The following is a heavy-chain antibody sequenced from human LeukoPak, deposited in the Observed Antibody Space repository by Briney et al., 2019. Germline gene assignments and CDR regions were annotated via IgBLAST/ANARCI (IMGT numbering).Heavy chain of an antibody. CDR3: ATTSYYYDSPDY. V-gene: IGHV4-38-2*02. J-gene: IGHJ4*02. Sequence: SETLSLTCSVSGYSISSGYYWGWIRQPPGKGLEWIGSIYYSWDTYYNPSLKSRVTISVDTSKNQFSLKLSSVTAADTAVYYCATTSYYYDSPDYWGQGTLVTVSS. CDR2: IYYSWDT. D-gene: IGHD3-22*01. CDR1: GYSISSGYY.